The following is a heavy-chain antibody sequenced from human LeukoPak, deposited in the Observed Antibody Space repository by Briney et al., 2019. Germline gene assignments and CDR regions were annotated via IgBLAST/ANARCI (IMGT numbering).Heavy chain of an antibody. CDR3: ARGAWFGELYG. Sequence: SETLSLTCAVYGGSFSGYYWSWIRQPPGKGLEWIGEINHSGSTNYNPSLKSRVTISVDTSKNQFSLKLSSVTAADTAVYYCARGAWFGELYGWGQGTLVTVSS. CDR1: GGSFSGYY. J-gene: IGHJ4*02. D-gene: IGHD3-10*01. CDR2: INHSGST. V-gene: IGHV4-34*01.